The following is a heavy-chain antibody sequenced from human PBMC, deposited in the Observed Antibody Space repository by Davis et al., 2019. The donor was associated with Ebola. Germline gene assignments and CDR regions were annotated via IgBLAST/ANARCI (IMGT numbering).Heavy chain of an antibody. D-gene: IGHD2-2*01. CDR1: GGSISSSSYY. J-gene: IGHJ5*02. V-gene: IGHV4-61*01. Sequence: SETLSLTCTVSGGSISSSSYYWSWIRQPPGKGLEWIGYIYYSGSTNYNPSLKSRVTISVDTSKNQFSLKLSSVTAADTAVYYCARGYIVVSTWGQGTLVTVSS. CDR2: IYYSGST. CDR3: ARGYIVVST.